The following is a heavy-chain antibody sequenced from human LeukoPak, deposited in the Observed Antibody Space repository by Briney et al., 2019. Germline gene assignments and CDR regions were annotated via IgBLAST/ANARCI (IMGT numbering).Heavy chain of an antibody. J-gene: IGHJ4*02. D-gene: IGHD6-13*01. CDR3: ARDRGNYFDY. CDR2: ISYSGTT. V-gene: IGHV4-59*01. CDR1: GGSISSYY. Sequence: PSETLSLTCTVSGGSISSYYWSWVRQPPGKGLEWIGYISYSGTTNYNPSLKSRVTISVAPSKNQFSLKLRSVTAPDTAVYYCARDRGNYFDYWGQGTLVTVSS.